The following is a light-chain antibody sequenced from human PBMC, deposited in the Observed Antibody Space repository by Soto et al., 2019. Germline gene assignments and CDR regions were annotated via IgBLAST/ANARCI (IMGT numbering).Light chain of an antibody. V-gene: IGKV3-20*01. Sequence: EIVLTQSPGTLSLSPGERATLSCRASQSVSSSYLAWHQQKPGQAPRLLIYGSSSSATGIPDRFIGSGSGTDFALTISRLEPEDFAVYYCHQYDSLPLTFGGGTKVEIK. CDR3: HQYDSLPLT. CDR2: GSS. CDR1: QSVSSSY. J-gene: IGKJ4*01.